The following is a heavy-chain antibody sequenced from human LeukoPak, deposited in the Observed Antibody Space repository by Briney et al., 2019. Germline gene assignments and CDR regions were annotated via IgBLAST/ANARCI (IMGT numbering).Heavy chain of an antibody. CDR3: AGYSNYGGYYYMDV. CDR1: GFTFSSYA. D-gene: IGHD4-11*01. J-gene: IGHJ6*03. Sequence: GRSLRLSCAASGFTFSSYAMHWVRQAPGKGLEWVAVISYDGSNKYYADSVKGRFTISRDNSKNTLYLQMNSLRAEDTAVYYCAGYSNYGGYYYMDVWGKGTTVTVSS. CDR2: ISYDGSNK. V-gene: IGHV3-30-3*01.